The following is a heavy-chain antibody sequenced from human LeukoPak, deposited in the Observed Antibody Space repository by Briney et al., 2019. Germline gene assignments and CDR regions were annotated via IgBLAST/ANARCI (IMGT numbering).Heavy chain of an antibody. J-gene: IGHJ4*02. CDR2: INPNSGGT. V-gene: IGHV1-2*02. Sequence: ASVKVSCKASGYTFTGYYMHWARQAPGQGLEWMGWINPNSGGTNYAQKFQGRVTMTRDTSISTAYMELSRLRSDDTAVYYCARGREPDYGDYGETYFDYWGQGTPVTVSS. CDR1: GYTFTGYY. D-gene: IGHD4-17*01. CDR3: ARGREPDYGDYGETYFDY.